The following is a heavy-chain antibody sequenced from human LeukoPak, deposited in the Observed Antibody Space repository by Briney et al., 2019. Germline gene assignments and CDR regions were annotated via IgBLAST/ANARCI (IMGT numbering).Heavy chain of an antibody. CDR1: GYTFTSYD. CDR3: ARGGIAVAGRDNWFDP. CDR2: MNPNSGNT. V-gene: IGHV1-8*01. Sequence: ASVKVSCKASGYTFTSYDINWVRQATGQGLEWMGWMNPNSGNTGYAQKFQGRVTMARTTSISTAYMELSSLRSEDTAVYYCARGGIAVAGRDNWFDPWGQGTLVTVSS. D-gene: IGHD6-19*01. J-gene: IGHJ5*02.